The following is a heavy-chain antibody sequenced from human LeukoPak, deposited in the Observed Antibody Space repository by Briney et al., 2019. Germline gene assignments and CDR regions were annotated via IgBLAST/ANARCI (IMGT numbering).Heavy chain of an antibody. J-gene: IGHJ5*02. CDR3: ARGYSSSWYSRPKHWFDP. CDR1: GGSFSGYY. CDR2: INHSGST. D-gene: IGHD6-13*01. Sequence: SETQSLTCAVYGGSFSGYYWSWIRQPPGKGLEWIGEINHSGSTNYNPSLKSRVTISVDTSKNQFSLKLSSVTAADTAVYYCARGYSSSWYSRPKHWFDPWGQGTLVTVSS. V-gene: IGHV4-34*01.